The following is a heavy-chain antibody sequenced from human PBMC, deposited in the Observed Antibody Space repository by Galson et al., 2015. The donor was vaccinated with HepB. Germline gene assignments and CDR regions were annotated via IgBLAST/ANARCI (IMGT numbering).Heavy chain of an antibody. D-gene: IGHD2-2*01. CDR2: INPSGDSA. Sequence: CKASGYTFTSYYMFWVRQAPGQGLEWMGLINPSGDSATYSQKFQGTVTVTRDTSTSTVYMELSSLRSEDTAVYYCARYSSTMAFDYWGQGTLVTVSS. CDR3: ARYSSTMAFDY. CDR1: GYTFTSYY. V-gene: IGHV1-46*01. J-gene: IGHJ4*02.